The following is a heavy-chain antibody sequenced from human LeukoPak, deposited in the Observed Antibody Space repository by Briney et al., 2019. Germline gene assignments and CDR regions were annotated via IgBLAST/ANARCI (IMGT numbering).Heavy chain of an antibody. V-gene: IGHV3-30*18. CDR3: AKDLLRYFDWLFDY. J-gene: IGHJ4*02. CDR2: ISYDGSNK. CDR1: GFTFSSYG. D-gene: IGHD3-9*01. Sequence: GGSLRLSCAASGFTFSSYGMHWVRQAPGKGLEWVAVISYDGSNKYYADSVKGRFTISRDNSKSTLYLQMNSLRAEDTAVYYCAKDLLRYFDWLFDYWGQGTLVTVSS.